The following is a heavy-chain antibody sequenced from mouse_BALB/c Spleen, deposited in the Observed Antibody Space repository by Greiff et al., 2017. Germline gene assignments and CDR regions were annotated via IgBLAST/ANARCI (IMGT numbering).Heavy chain of an antibody. CDR2: IDPETGGT. Sequence: QVQLKESGAELVRPGASVTLSCKASGYTFTDYEMHWVKQTPVHGLEWIGAIDPETGGTAYNQKFKGKATLTADKSSSTAYMELRSLTSEDSAVYYCTRAKYYGSSYWYFDVWGAGTTVTVSS. V-gene: IGHV1-15*01. D-gene: IGHD1-1*01. CDR3: TRAKYYGSSYWYFDV. J-gene: IGHJ1*01. CDR1: GYTFTDYE.